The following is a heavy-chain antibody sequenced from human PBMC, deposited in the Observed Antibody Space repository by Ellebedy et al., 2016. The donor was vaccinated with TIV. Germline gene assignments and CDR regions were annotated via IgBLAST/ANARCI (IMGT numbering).Heavy chain of an antibody. Sequence: ASVKVSCXASGYTFTSYDINWVRQATGQGLEWMGWMNPNSGNTGYAQKFQGRVTMTRNTSISTAYMELSSLRSEDTAVYYCARGGERIAYYYYYGMDVWGQGTTVTVSS. CDR1: GYTFTSYD. V-gene: IGHV1-8*01. CDR2: MNPNSGNT. D-gene: IGHD2/OR15-2a*01. CDR3: ARGGERIAYYYYYGMDV. J-gene: IGHJ6*02.